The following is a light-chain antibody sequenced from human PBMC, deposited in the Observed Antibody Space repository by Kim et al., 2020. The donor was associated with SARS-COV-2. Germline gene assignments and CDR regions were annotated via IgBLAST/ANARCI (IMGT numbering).Light chain of an antibody. V-gene: IGKV1-27*01. CDR1: QGISNY. CDR2: AAS. Sequence: DIQMTQSPSSLSASVGDRVTITCRASQGISNYLAWYQQKPGKVPKLLIYAASTLQSGVPSRFSGSGSGTDFTLTIRSLQPEDVATYYCQKYNSACTFGPGAKVDIK. CDR3: QKYNSACT. J-gene: IGKJ3*01.